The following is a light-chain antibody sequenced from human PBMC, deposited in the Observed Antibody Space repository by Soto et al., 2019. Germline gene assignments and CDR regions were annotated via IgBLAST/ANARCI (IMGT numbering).Light chain of an antibody. J-gene: IGKJ1*01. V-gene: IGKV3-20*01. CDR2: GAV. Sequence: EIVLTQSPGTLSLSPGQRATLSCRASQNIRSNYVAWFQQTPGQAPRLLIYGAVNKASGIPDRFSGSGSGTEFTLTISSLEPVDFVVYYCQQYHSPPLTFGQGTKVEIK. CDR3: QQYHSPPLT. CDR1: QNIRSNY.